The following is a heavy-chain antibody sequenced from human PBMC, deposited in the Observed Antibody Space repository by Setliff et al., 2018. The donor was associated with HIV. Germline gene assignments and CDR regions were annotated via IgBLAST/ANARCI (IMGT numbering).Heavy chain of an antibody. J-gene: IGHJ4*02. CDR3: ARDRTAGYHYDYGY. V-gene: IGHV1-46*01. D-gene: IGHD3-16*01. CDR1: GYTFITYY. CDR2: INPSGGST. Sequence: ASVKVSCKASGYTFITYYMHWVRQAPGQGLEWMGIINPSGGSTNYAQKFQGRVTMTRDTSTNTVYMDLSGLRSDDTAVYYCARDRTAGYHYDYGYWGQGTLVTVSS.